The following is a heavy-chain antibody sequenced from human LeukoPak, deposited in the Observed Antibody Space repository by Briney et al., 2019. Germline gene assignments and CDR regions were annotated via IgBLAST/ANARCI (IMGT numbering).Heavy chain of an antibody. CDR1: EFTVSSNY. D-gene: IGHD3-22*01. J-gene: IGHJ3*01. V-gene: IGHV3-53*01. CDR3: AATYDYDRRGAFDL. CDR2: IYSGGGT. Sequence: PGGSLRLPCEVSEFTVSSNYMSWVRQAPGKGLEWVSIIYSGGGTNYADSVKGRFTISRDNAKSTLYLQMNGLRAEDTAVYYCAATYDYDRRGAFDLWGQGTMVTVSS.